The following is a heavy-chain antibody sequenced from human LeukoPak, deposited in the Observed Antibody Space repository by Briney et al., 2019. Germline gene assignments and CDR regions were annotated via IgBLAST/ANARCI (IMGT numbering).Heavy chain of an antibody. CDR2: INPSGGST. CDR3: ARDKVVVVPAAIYYYGMDV. V-gene: IGHV1-46*01. J-gene: IGHJ6*02. D-gene: IGHD2-2*02. Sequence: ASVKVSCKASGYTFTSYYMHWVRQAPGRGLEWMGMINPSGGSTSYAQKFQGRVTMTRDTSTSTVYMELSSLRSEDTAVYYCARDKVVVVPAAIYYYGMDVWGQGTTVTVSS. CDR1: GYTFTSYY.